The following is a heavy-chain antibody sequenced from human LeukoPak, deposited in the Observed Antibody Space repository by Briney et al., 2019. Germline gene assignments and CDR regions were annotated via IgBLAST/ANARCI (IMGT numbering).Heavy chain of an antibody. Sequence: ASVKVSCKASGYTFTGYYMHWVRQAPGQGLEWMGWINPNSGGTNYAQKFQGWVTMTRDTSTSTAYMELSRLRSDDTAVYYCARVRAGSGWDYWGQGTLVTVSS. CDR3: ARVRAGSGWDY. CDR2: INPNSGGT. J-gene: IGHJ4*02. D-gene: IGHD6-19*01. V-gene: IGHV1-2*04. CDR1: GYTFTGYY.